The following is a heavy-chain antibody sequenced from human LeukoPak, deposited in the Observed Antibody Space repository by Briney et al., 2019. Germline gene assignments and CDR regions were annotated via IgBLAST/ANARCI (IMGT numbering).Heavy chain of an antibody. Sequence: ASVKVSCKASGYTFTSYGISWVRQAPGQGLEWMEWISAYNGNTNYAQKLQGRVTMTTDTSTSTAYMELRSLRSDDTAVYYCARGYYYDSSGYYQLDYWGQGTLVTVSS. D-gene: IGHD3-22*01. J-gene: IGHJ4*02. CDR3: ARGYYYDSSGYYQLDY. CDR1: GYTFTSYG. CDR2: ISAYNGNT. V-gene: IGHV1-18*01.